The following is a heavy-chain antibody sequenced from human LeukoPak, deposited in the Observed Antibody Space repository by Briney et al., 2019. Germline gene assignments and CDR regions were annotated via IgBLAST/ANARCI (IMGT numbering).Heavy chain of an antibody. V-gene: IGHV1-69*05. CDR2: MIPIFGTA. J-gene: IGHJ6*03. D-gene: IGHD3-3*01. CDR3: ARARVRYYDFWSGLNYYMDV. CDR1: GGTFSIYA. Sequence: ASVTVSFTGSGGTFSIYAISWGRQAPGQGLEWMGGMIPIFGTANYAQKFQGRVTIPTDESTRTAYIELRSLRSEDTAVYYCARARVRYYDFWSGLNYYMDVWGKGTTVTVSS.